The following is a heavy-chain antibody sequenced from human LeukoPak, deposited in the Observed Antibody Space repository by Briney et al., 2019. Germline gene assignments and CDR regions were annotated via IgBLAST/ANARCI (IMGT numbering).Heavy chain of an antibody. CDR1: GYTFTSNY. CDR3: ARGMPFDY. J-gene: IGHJ4*02. Sequence: GASVKVSCKAFGYTFTSNYMHWVRQAPGQGLEWMGWISAYNGNTNYAQKLQGRVTMTTDTSTSTAYMELRSLRSDDTAVYYCARGMPFDYWGQGTLVTVSS. CDR2: ISAYNGNT. V-gene: IGHV1-18*04. D-gene: IGHD2-2*01.